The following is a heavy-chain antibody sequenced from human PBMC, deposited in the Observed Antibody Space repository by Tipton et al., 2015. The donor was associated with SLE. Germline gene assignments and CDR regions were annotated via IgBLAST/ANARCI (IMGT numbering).Heavy chain of an antibody. Sequence: QVQLVQSGAEVKKPGASVKVSCKASGYTFTSYGISWVRQAPGQGLEWMGWISAYNGNTGYAQKFQGRVTITRNTSISTAYMELSSLRSEDTAVYYCARVGSSSWYVHYYYYGMDVWGQGTTVTVSS. CDR2: ISAYNGNT. V-gene: IGHV1-8*03. CDR3: ARVGSSSWYVHYYYYGMDV. J-gene: IGHJ6*02. CDR1: GYTFTSYG. D-gene: IGHD6-13*01.